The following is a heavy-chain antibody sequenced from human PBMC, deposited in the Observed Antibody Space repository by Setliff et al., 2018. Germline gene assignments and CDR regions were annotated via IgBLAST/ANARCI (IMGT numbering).Heavy chain of an antibody. CDR1: GGSISSYY. D-gene: IGHD3-22*01. Sequence: SETLSLTCTVSGGSISSYYWSWIRQPPGKGLEWIGEIYHDGNDKYTPSVHYSPSLKSRVTISIDKSNNQFSLKLTSMTAADTAVYYCARAPRYFDPTGSYFDFWGQGTLVTVSS. CDR3: ARAPRYFDPTGSYFDF. J-gene: IGHJ4*02. CDR2: IYHDGNDKYTPSV. V-gene: IGHV4-59*12.